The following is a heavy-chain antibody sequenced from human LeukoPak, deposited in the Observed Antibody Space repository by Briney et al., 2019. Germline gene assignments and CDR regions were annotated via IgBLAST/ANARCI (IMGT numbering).Heavy chain of an antibody. CDR1: GGSFSGYY. D-gene: IGHD3-10*01. V-gene: IGHV4-34*01. J-gene: IGHJ4*02. CDR2: INHSGST. CDR3: ASGLWFGELLL. Sequence: SESLSLTCAVHGGSFSGYYGGWIRQPPGKGLEWSGAINHSGSTNYKPSLKSPVTISVDTSKNRFSVKLTSVTAADTAVYYCASGLWFGELLLWGQGTLVSVSS.